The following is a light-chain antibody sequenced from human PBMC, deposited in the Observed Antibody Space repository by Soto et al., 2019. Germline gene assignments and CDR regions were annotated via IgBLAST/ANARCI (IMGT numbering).Light chain of an antibody. CDR3: QQYNHWPLYT. CDR1: QSVSRK. V-gene: IGKV3-15*01. J-gene: IGKJ2*01. CDR2: ESS. Sequence: EVVMTQSPATLYVSPGERATLSCRASQSVSRKLAWYQQRPSRAPRLLIHESSTRATNIPTRFSGSGSGTGFTLTISSLQCADFAVYYSQQYNHWPLYTFGQGTKLEIK.